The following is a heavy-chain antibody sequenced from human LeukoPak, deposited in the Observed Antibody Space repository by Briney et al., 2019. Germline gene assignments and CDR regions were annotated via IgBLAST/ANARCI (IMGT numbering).Heavy chain of an antibody. J-gene: IGHJ6*03. Sequence: SVKVSCKASEYTFTGYYIHWVRQAPGQGLEWMGGIIPIFGTANYAQKFQGRVTITADKSTSTAYMELSSLRSEDTAVYYCARDHPGYYYMDVWDKGTTVTVSS. CDR3: ARDHPGYYYMDV. V-gene: IGHV1-69*06. CDR2: IIPIFGTA. CDR1: EYTFTGYY.